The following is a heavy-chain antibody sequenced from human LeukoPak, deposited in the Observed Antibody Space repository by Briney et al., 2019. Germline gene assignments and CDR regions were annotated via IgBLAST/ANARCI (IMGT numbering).Heavy chain of an antibody. V-gene: IGHV1-18*01. CDR1: GYTFTSYG. D-gene: IGHD2-2*01. Sequence: ASVKVSCKASGYTFTSYGISWVRQAHGQGSEWMGWISAYNGNTNYAQKLQGRVTMTTDTSTSTAYMELRSLRADDTAVYYCARDGYCSSTSCYSDYYYYYGMDVWGQETTVTVPS. CDR2: ISAYNGNT. J-gene: IGHJ6*02. CDR3: ARDGYCSSTSCYSDYYYYYGMDV.